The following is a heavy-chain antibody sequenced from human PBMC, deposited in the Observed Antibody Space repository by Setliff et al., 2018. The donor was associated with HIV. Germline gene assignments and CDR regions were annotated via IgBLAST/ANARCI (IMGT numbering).Heavy chain of an antibody. CDR2: LYYTGRA. CDR3: ARDGYNYKKGTSYMDV. Sequence: SETLSLTCTVSGGSINNYFWSWIRRPPGKGLEWLGCLYYTGRANYNPSLKSRLTVSVDTSKNQFSLKLSSVTAADTAVYYCARDGYNYKKGTSYMDVWGKGSTVTVSS. V-gene: IGHV4-59*01. CDR1: GGSINNYF. D-gene: IGHD5-12*01. J-gene: IGHJ6*03.